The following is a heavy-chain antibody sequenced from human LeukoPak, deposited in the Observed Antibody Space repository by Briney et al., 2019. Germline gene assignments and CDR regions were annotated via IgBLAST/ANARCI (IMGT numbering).Heavy chain of an antibody. J-gene: IGHJ4*02. CDR1: GFTFSTYA. Sequence: PGGSLRLSCGAFGFTFSTYAMSWVRQAPGKGLEWVSAISGSGGSTYYADSVKGRFTISRDNSKNTLYLQMNSLRAEDTAVYYCAKSFVLSPLYFDYWGQGTLVTVSS. D-gene: IGHD3-16*02. CDR2: ISGSGGST. CDR3: AKSFVLSPLYFDY. V-gene: IGHV3-23*01.